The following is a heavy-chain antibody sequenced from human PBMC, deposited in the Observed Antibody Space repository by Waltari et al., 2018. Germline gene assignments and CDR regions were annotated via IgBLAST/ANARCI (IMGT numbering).Heavy chain of an antibody. Sequence: QVQLVESGGGVVQPGRSLRLSCAASGFTFSSYAMHWVRQAPGKGLEWVAVISYDGSNKYYADSVKGRFTISRDNSKNTLYLQMNSLRAEDTAVYYCARDHGDKPFDYWGQGTLVTVSS. CDR1: GFTFSSYA. J-gene: IGHJ4*02. CDR3: ARDHGDKPFDY. V-gene: IGHV3-30*01. D-gene: IGHD3-10*01. CDR2: ISYDGSNK.